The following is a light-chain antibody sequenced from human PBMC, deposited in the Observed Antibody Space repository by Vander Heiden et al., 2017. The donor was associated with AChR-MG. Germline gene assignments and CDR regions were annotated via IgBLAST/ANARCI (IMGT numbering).Light chain of an antibody. V-gene: IGLV3-1*01. CDR1: TLSDIY. CDR2: QDT. Sequence: SYELTQPPSVSVSPGQTANITCSGDTLSDIYVCWYQQKAGQSPLLVIYQDTKRPSGIPERFSGSNSGNTATLTISGTQAFDEADYYCQAWDRSTAGVFGPGTRVTVV. J-gene: IGLJ1*01. CDR3: QAWDRSTAGV.